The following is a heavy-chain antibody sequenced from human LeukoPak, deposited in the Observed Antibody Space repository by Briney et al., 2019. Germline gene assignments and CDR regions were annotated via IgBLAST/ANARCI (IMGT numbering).Heavy chain of an antibody. CDR3: ARDQESAYYYYYYMDV. V-gene: IGHV1-18*01. J-gene: IGHJ6*03. Sequence: ASVKVSCKASGYTFTSCGISWVRQAPGQGLEWMGWISAYNGNTNYAQKLQGRVTMTTDTSTSTAYMELRSLRSDDTAVYYCARDQESAYYYYYYMDVWGKGTTVTISS. CDR2: ISAYNGNT. CDR1: GYTFTSCG. D-gene: IGHD2/OR15-2a*01.